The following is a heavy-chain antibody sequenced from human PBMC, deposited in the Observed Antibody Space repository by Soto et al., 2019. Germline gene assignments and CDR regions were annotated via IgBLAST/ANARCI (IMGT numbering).Heavy chain of an antibody. D-gene: IGHD5-18*01. Sequence: GGSLRLSCAASGFTFSSYSMNWVRQAPGKGLEWVSYISSSSSTIYNADSVKGRFTITRDNAKNSLYLQMNSLRDEDPAVYYCARDYGSGYSYGPDYYYYGMDVWGQGTTVTVSS. V-gene: IGHV3-48*02. CDR1: GFTFSSYS. CDR2: ISSSSSTI. CDR3: ARDYGSGYSYGPDYYYYGMDV. J-gene: IGHJ6*02.